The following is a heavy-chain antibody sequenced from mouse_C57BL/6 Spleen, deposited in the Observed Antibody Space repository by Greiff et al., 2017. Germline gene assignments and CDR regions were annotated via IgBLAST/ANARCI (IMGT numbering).Heavy chain of an antibody. J-gene: IGHJ4*01. CDR2: INPYNGGT. V-gene: IGHV1-19*01. CDR3: ARGGENYSNLYAMDY. D-gene: IGHD2-5*01. CDR1: GYTFTDYY. Sequence: EVQLQQSGPVLVKPGASVKMSCKASGYTFTDYYMNWVKQSHGKSLEWIGVINPYNGGTSYNQKFKGKATLTVDKSSSTAYMELNSLTSEDSAVYYCARGGENYSNLYAMDYWGQGTSVTVSS.